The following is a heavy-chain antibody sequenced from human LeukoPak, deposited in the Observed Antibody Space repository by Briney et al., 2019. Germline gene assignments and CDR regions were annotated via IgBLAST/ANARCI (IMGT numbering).Heavy chain of an antibody. CDR2: ISWNSRNI. Sequence: GGSLRLSCKAIGFVPDDYAMHLVRQSPGKGLEWVAGISWNSRNIGYADSVKGRFTVFRDDAKNSHFLQMNSLRPEDTALYYCAKGRTNGYTYDAFDVWGQGTMVTVS. V-gene: IGHV3-9*02. CDR3: AKGRTNGYTYDAFDV. J-gene: IGHJ3*01. CDR1: GFVPDDYA. D-gene: IGHD1-1*01.